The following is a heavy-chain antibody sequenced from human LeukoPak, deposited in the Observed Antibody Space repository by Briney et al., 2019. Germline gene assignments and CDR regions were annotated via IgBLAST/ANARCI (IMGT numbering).Heavy chain of an antibody. CDR1: GFTFSSYS. Sequence: GGSLRLSCAASGFTFSSYSMNWVRQAPGKGLEWVSSIGSSSYIYYADSVKGRFTISRDNAKNSLYLQMNSLRAEDTAVYYCASAPTSGAMDVWGKGTTVTVSS. CDR3: ASAPTSGAMDV. J-gene: IGHJ6*04. V-gene: IGHV3-21*01. D-gene: IGHD4-17*01. CDR2: IGSSSYI.